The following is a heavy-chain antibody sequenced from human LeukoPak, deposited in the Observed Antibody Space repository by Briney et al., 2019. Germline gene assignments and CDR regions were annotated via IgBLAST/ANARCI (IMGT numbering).Heavy chain of an antibody. CDR2: IYYSGST. CDR3: ARDRASSGSYFRGLDY. CDR1: GGSISSYY. D-gene: IGHD1-26*01. V-gene: IGHV4-59*01. Sequence: SETLSLTCTVSGGSISSYYWSWIRQPPGKGLKWIGYIYYSGSTNYNPSLKSRVTISVDTSENQFSLKLSSVTAADTAVYYCARDRASSGSYFRGLDYWGQGTLVTVSS. J-gene: IGHJ4*02.